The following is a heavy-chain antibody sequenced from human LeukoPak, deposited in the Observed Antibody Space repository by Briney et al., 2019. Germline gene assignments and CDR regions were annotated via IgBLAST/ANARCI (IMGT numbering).Heavy chain of an antibody. CDR2: ISSSSSTI. Sequence: GGSLRLSCAASGFTFSSYSMNWVRQAPGKGLEWVSYISSSSSTIYYADSVKGRFTISRDNAKNSLYLQMNSLRAEDTAVYYCASLPRYCSGGSCSDWGQGTLVTVSS. CDR3: ASLPRYCSGGSCSD. D-gene: IGHD2-15*01. CDR1: GFTFSSYS. V-gene: IGHV3-48*01. J-gene: IGHJ4*02.